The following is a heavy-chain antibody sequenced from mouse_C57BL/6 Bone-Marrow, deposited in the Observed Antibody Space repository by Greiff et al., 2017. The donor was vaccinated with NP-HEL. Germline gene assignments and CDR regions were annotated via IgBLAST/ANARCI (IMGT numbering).Heavy chain of an antibody. D-gene: IGHD2-4*01. CDR3: AREGYDYDEGYAMDY. CDR1: GYSITSDY. Sequence: EVKVVESGPGLAKPSQTLSLTCSVTGYSITSDYWNWIRKFPGNKLEYMGHISYSGSTYYNPSLKSRISITRDTSKNQYYLQLNSVTTEDTATYYCAREGYDYDEGYAMDYWGQGTSVTVSS. CDR2: ISYSGST. J-gene: IGHJ4*01. V-gene: IGHV3-8*01.